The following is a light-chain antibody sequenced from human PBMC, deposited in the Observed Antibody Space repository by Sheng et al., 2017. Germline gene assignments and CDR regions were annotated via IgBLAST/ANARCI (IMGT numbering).Light chain of an antibody. V-gene: IGKV3-15*01. Sequence: EIVLTQSPGTLSLSPGERATLSCRASHAVTSSYLAWYQQRPGQAPRLLIYGASTRATGVPPRFSGDGSGTEFTLTISSLQSEDFAVYFCQQYNNWPNTFGQGTKLEI. CDR3: QQYNNWPNT. CDR1: HAVTSSY. J-gene: IGKJ2*01. CDR2: GAS.